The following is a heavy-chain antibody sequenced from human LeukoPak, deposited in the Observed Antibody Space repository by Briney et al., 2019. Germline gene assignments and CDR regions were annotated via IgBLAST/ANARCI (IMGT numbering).Heavy chain of an antibody. CDR1: GGSISSYY. V-gene: IGHV4-59*01. Sequence: KPSETLSLTCTVSGGSISSYYWSWIRQPPGKGLEWIGYIYYRGSTNYNPSLKSRGTISVDTSKNQFSLKLSSVTAADTAVYYCARHYSSSWFDYWGQGTLVTVSS. J-gene: IGHJ4*02. CDR3: ARHYSSSWFDY. D-gene: IGHD6-13*01. CDR2: IYYRGST.